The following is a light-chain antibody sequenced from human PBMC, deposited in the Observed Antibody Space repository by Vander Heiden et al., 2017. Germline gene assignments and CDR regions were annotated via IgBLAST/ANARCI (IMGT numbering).Light chain of an antibody. CDR3: QQYESYPRT. J-gene: IGKJ1*01. CDR1: QNIFRW. Sequence: DIQMPQSPSTLSASVGDRVTIICRASQNIFRWLAWYQQKPGRAPKLLIYQASSLDSGVPSRFSGSGSGTEFTLTVRSLQPDDFATYYCQQYESYPRTFGQGTKVEIK. V-gene: IGKV1-5*03. CDR2: QAS.